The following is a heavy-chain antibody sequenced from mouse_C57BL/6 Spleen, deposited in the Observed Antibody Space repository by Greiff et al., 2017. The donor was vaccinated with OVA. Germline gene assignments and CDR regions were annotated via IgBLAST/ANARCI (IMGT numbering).Heavy chain of an antibody. V-gene: IGHV1-81*01. J-gene: IGHJ2*01. Sequence: QVQLKESGAELARPGASVKLSCKASGYTFTSYGISWVKQRTGQGLEWIGEIYPRSGNTYYNEKFKGKATLTADKSSSTAYMELRSLTSEDSAVYFCAPIGITTVVGGYWGQGTTLTVSS. CDR2: IYPRSGNT. CDR3: APIGITTVVGGY. D-gene: IGHD1-1*01. CDR1: GYTFTSYG.